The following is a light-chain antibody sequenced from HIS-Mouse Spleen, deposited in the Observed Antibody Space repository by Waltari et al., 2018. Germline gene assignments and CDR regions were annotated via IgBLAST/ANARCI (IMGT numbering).Light chain of an antibody. CDR2: EVS. CDR3: SSYAGSNYV. CDR1: SSAVGRSHY. Sequence: QSALTQPPSAAGSPGQSVPLSCTGTSSAVGRSHYVSRYQQHPGKAPKLMIYEVSKRPSGVPDRFSGSKSGNTASLTVSGLQAEDEADYYCSSYAGSNYVFGTGTKVTVL. V-gene: IGLV2-8*01. J-gene: IGLJ1*01.